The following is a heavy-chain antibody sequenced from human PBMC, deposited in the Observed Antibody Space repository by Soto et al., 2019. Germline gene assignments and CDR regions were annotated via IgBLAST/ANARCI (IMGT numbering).Heavy chain of an antibody. D-gene: IGHD2-2*01. CDR3: ARDLAVVVVPAAVYYYGMDV. Sequence: QVQLVESGGGVVQPGRSLRLSCAASGFTFSSYGMHWVRQAPGKGLEWVAVIWYDGSNKYYADSVKGRFTISRDNSKNTLYLQMNCLRAEDTAVYYCARDLAVVVVPAAVYYYGMDVWGQGTTVTVSS. V-gene: IGHV3-33*01. J-gene: IGHJ6*02. CDR1: GFTFSSYG. CDR2: IWYDGSNK.